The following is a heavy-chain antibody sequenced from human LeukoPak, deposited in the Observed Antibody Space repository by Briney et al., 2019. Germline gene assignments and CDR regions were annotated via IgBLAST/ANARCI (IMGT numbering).Heavy chain of an antibody. J-gene: IGHJ6*03. V-gene: IGHV4-59*01. CDR3: ARGEGATPYYYYYMDV. Sequence: SQTLSLTCTVSGGSISSYYWSWIRQPPGKGLEWIGYIYYSGSTNYNPSLKSRVTISVDTSKNQFSLKLSSVTAADTAVYYCARGEGATPYYYYYMDVWGKGTTVTISS. CDR1: GGSISSYY. CDR2: IYYSGST. D-gene: IGHD1-26*01.